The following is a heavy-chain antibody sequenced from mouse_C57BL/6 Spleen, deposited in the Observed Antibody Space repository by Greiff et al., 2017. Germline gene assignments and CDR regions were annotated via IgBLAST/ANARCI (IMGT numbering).Heavy chain of an antibody. V-gene: IGHV1-64*01. Sequence: QVQLQQPGAELVKPGASVKLSCKASGYTFTSYWMHWVKQRPGQGLEWIGMIHPNSGSTNYNEKFKSKATLTVDKSSSTAYMQLSSLTSEYSAVYYCASLITTVVVHFDYWGQGTTLTVSS. CDR2: IHPNSGST. CDR1: GYTFTSYW. J-gene: IGHJ2*01. D-gene: IGHD1-1*01. CDR3: ASLITTVVVHFDY.